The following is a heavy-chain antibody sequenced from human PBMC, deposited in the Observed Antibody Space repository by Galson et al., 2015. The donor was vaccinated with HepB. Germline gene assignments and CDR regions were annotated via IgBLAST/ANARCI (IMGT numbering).Heavy chain of an antibody. D-gene: IGHD2-8*01. J-gene: IGHJ4*02. CDR3: ARAKEGRCYFDY. CDR2: AYHSGGT. V-gene: IGHV4-4*02. CDR1: GDSISNDRW. Sequence: LSLTCAVSGDSISNDRWWSWVRQPPGEGLEWIGEAYHSGGTNYRPSLKSRVTKSVDKSKNQFSLTLTSVTAADTAVYYCARAKEGRCYFDYWGQGTLVTVSS.